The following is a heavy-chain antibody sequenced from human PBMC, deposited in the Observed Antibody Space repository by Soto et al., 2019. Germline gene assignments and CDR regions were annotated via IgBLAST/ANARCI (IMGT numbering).Heavy chain of an antibody. CDR2: INAGNGNT. V-gene: IGHV1-3*01. D-gene: IGHD5-12*01. Sequence: QVQLVQSGAEVKKPGASVKVSCKASGYTFTSYAMHWVRQAPGQRLERMGWINAGNGNTKYSQKFQGRVTITRDTSASTAYMELSSLRSEDTAVYYCASPTTYSGYDPFGDYYGMDVWGQGTTVTVSS. CDR3: ASPTTYSGYDPFGDYYGMDV. CDR1: GYTFTSYA. J-gene: IGHJ6*02.